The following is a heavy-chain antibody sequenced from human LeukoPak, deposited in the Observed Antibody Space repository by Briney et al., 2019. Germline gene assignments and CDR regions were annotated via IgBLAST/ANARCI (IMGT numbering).Heavy chain of an antibody. V-gene: IGHV1-69*04. Sequence: SVKVSCKGSGYTFTSYAISWVRQAPGQGLEWMGRIIPILGIANYAQKFQGRVTITADKSTSTAYMELSSLRSEDTAVYYCARGEDGYSYGHDYWGQGTLVTVSS. J-gene: IGHJ4*02. CDR1: GYTFTSYA. CDR3: ARGEDGYSYGHDY. D-gene: IGHD5-18*01. CDR2: IIPILGIA.